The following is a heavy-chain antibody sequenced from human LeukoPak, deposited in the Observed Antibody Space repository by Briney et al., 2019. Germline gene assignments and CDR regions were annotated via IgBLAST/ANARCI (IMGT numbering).Heavy chain of an antibody. CDR3: ARDVTYYYDSSGYFDS. Sequence: PGGSLRPSCVASGFTFSSYWMSWVRQAPGKGLEWVANIKQDGSEKYYVDSVKGRFTISRDNAKNSLYLQMNSLRAEDTAVYYCARDVTYYYDSSGYFDSWGQGTLVTVSS. D-gene: IGHD3-22*01. CDR2: IKQDGSEK. V-gene: IGHV3-7*01. J-gene: IGHJ4*02. CDR1: GFTFSSYW.